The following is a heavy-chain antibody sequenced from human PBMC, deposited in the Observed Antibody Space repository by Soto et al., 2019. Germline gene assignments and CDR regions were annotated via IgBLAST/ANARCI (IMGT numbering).Heavy chain of an antibody. J-gene: IGHJ4*02. Sequence: SETLSLTCAASGGSFSGYYWSWIRQPPGKGLEWIGEINHSGSTNYNPSLKSRVNISVETSTNQFSLKLSSVTAADTAVYYCARAPAADGFCMGGSYQHRTYDFDCWGQGALVTVSS. CDR1: GGSFSGYY. CDR3: ARAPAADGFCMGGSYQHRTYDFDC. V-gene: IGHV4-34*01. D-gene: IGHD2-15*01. CDR2: INHSGST.